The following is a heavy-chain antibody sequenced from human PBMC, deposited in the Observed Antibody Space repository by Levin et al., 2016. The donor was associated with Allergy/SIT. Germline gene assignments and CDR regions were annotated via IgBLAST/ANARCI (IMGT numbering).Heavy chain of an antibody. J-gene: IGHJ3*01. V-gene: IGHV3-53*01. Sequence: VRQAPGKGLEWVSVIYSGGSTYYADSVKGRFTISRDNSKNTLYLQMNSLRAEDTAVYYCARDSGSYTFDVWGQGTVVTVSS. D-gene: IGHD1-26*01. CDR3: ARDSGSYTFDV. CDR2: IYSGGST.